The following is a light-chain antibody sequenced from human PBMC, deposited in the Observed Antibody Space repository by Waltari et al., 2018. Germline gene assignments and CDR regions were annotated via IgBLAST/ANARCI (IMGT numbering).Light chain of an antibody. CDR2: FAS. V-gene: IGKV1-39*01. CDR1: LSISFY. Sequence: DIQLTQSPSSMSASVGDRVTITCRASLSISFYLNWYQQKSGKAPKLLISFASTLQSGVPSRFNGSGSGADYSLTISTLQPEDFATYYCQHSYNSPPWTFGQGTRLEPK. CDR3: QHSYNSPPWT. J-gene: IGKJ1*01.